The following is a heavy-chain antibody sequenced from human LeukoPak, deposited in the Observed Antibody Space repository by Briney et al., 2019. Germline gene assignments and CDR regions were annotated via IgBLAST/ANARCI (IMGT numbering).Heavy chain of an antibody. CDR2: INHSGST. Sequence: PSETLSLTCAVYGGSFSGYYWSWIRQPPGKGLEWIGEINHSGSTNYNPSLKSRVTISVDTSKNQFSLKLSFVTAADTAVYYCARGLRGYSSSWYDYWGQGTLVTVSS. D-gene: IGHD6-13*01. CDR1: GGSFSGYY. CDR3: ARGLRGYSSSWYDY. J-gene: IGHJ4*02. V-gene: IGHV4-34*01.